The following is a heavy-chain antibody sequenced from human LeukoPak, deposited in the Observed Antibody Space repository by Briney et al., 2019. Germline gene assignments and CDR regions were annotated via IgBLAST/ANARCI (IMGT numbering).Heavy chain of an antibody. CDR2: IDPSDSYT. Sequence: GESLLISCKGSGYSFTSYWISWVRQLPGKGLEWMGRIDPSDSYTNYSPSFQGHVTISPDKSISTAYLQWSSLKASDTAMYYCASYSGYDYRGYWFDPWGQGTLVTVSS. J-gene: IGHJ5*02. D-gene: IGHD5-12*01. CDR3: ASYSGYDYRGYWFDP. CDR1: GYSFTSYW. V-gene: IGHV5-10-1*01.